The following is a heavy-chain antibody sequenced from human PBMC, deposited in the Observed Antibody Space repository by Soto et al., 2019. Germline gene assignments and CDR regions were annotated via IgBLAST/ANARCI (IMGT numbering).Heavy chain of an antibody. V-gene: IGHV3-7*01. CDR3: AREKRANGYFDY. D-gene: IGHD6-25*01. CDR2: IKQAGSEK. J-gene: IGHJ4*02. Sequence: PLGSLRLSCAASGFTFSAYWMSWVRQAPGKGLEWVANIKQAGSEKYYVDSVNGRFIISRDDAKNSLFLQVNSLRVEDTAVYYCAREKRANGYFDYWGQGTLVTVSS. CDR1: GFTFSAYW.